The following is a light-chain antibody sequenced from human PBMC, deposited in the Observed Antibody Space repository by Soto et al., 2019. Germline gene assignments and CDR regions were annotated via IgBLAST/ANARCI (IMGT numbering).Light chain of an antibody. J-gene: IGLJ1*01. V-gene: IGLV2-14*01. CDR1: SSDVGGYNY. CDR3: SSYTSSSTLYF. Sequence: QSVLTHPASVSWSPGQSITISCTGTSSDVGGYNYVSWYQQHPGKAPKLMIYDVSNRPSGVSNRFSGSKSGNTASLTISGLQAEDEADYYCSSYTSSSTLYFFGTGTKVTVL. CDR2: DVS.